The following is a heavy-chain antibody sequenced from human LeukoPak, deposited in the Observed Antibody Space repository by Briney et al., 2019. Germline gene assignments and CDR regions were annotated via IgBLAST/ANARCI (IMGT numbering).Heavy chain of an antibody. V-gene: IGHV3-33*01. CDR2: IWYDGSNK. CDR1: GFTFSSYG. CDR3: ARGSPRDIVVLVAAAEYFQH. Sequence: GGSLRLSCAASGFTFSSYGMHWVRQAPGKGLEWVAVIWYDGSNKYYADSVKGRFTISRDNSKNTLYLQMNSLRAEDTAVYYCARGSPRDIVVLVAAAEYFQHWGQGTLVTVSS. J-gene: IGHJ1*01. D-gene: IGHD2-15*01.